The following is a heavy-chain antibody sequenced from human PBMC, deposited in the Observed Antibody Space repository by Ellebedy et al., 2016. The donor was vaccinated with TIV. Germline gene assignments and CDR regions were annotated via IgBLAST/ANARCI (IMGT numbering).Heavy chain of an antibody. D-gene: IGHD3-22*01. CDR2: IYYSGST. V-gene: IGHV4-39*07. J-gene: IGHJ6*03. CDR3: ARVVVSLWSYYYYYYMDV. Sequence: SETLSLXCTVSGGSISSSSYYWGWIRQPPGKGLEWIGSIYYSGSTYYNPSLKSRVTISVDTSKNQFSLKLSSVTAADTAVYYCARVVVSLWSYYYYYYMDVWGKGTTVTVSS. CDR1: GGSISSSSYY.